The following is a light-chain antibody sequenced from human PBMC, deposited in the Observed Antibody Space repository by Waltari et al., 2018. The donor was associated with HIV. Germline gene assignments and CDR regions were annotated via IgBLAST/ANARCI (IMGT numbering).Light chain of an antibody. J-gene: IGKJ4*01. CDR2: GAS. V-gene: IGKV3-15*01. CDR1: QNIGNY. Sequence: EVVLTQSPSTLSLSQGERATLSCRASQNIGNYLAWYQQKPGQAPRPLIYGASTRAAGIPARFSGSGSGTDFTLTISSLQSEDFALYYCQQYNNGPPLSFGGGTKVEIK. CDR3: QQYNNGPPLS.